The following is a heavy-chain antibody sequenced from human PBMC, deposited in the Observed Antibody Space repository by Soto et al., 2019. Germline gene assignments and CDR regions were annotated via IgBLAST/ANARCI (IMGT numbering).Heavy chain of an antibody. CDR3: ARCYCSVGSCFTCWHFDL. CDR2: ISIEKGDT. V-gene: IGHV1-18*01. Sequence: QVQVVQSGAEVKKPGASVKVACKASGYSFDTFGMSWVRQAPGQGLEWMGWISIEKGDTNSAQKFQDRVTTTTDTSASTAYMVLRSLASDDTAVYYCARCYCSVGSCFTCWHFDLWGRGTLVTVSS. D-gene: IGHD2-15*01. CDR1: GYSFDTFG. J-gene: IGHJ2*01.